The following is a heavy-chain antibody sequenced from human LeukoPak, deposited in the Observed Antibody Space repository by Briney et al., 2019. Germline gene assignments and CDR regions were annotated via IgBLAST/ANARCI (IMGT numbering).Heavy chain of an antibody. V-gene: IGHV4-61*01. D-gene: IGHD3-22*01. CDR3: ARYYYDSSGSGNFDY. J-gene: IGHJ4*02. CDR2: IYYSGST. CDR1: GVSISSNNNY. Sequence: SETLSLTCTVSGVSISSNNNYWSWIRQPPGKGLEWIGYIYYSGSTNYNPSLKSRVTISVDTSKDQFSLKLSSVTAADTAVYYCARYYYDSSGSGNFDYWGQGTLVTVSS.